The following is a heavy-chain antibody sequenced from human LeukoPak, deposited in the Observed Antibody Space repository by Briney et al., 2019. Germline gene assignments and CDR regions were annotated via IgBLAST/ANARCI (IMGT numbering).Heavy chain of an antibody. D-gene: IGHD6-19*01. J-gene: IGHJ4*02. CDR2: ISSSSSYI. CDR3: ARGSGIAVGFDY. V-gene: IGHV3-21*01. Sequence: GGSLRLSCAASGFTFDDYAMHWVRQAPGKGLEWVSSISSSSSYIYYADSVKGRFTISRDNAKNSLYLQMNSLRAEDTAVYYCARGSGIAVGFDYWGQGTLVTASS. CDR1: GFTFDDYA.